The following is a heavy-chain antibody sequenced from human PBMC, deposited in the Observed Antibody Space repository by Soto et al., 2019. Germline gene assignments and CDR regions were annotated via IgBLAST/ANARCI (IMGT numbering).Heavy chain of an antibody. CDR3: ATQEVGWSIVYPYDP. J-gene: IGHJ5*02. CDR1: GGSISSSSYY. Sequence: QLQLQESGPGLVKPSETLSLTCTVSGGSISSSSYYWGWIRQPPGKGLEWIGSIYYSGSTYYNPSLKSRVTISVDSTKYHFSLKLSSVTAADTAAYYRATQEVGWSIVYPYDPWGQGTLVTVSS. D-gene: IGHD3-3*01. V-gene: IGHV4-39*02. CDR2: IYYSGST.